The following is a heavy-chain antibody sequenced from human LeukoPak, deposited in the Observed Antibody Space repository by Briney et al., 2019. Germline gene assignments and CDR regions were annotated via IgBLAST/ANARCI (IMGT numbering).Heavy chain of an antibody. V-gene: IGHV3-33*01. D-gene: IGHD4-17*01. CDR1: GFIFSRYD. CDR3: ARDPATVTSHFDY. Sequence: GGSLRLSCVASGFIFSRYDMHWVPQAPGKGLEWVALIWHDGSKTHYADSVKGRFTISRDDSKSTLYVQMNSLRVEDTAVYYCARDPATVTSHFDYWGQGALVTVSS. CDR2: IWHDGSKT. J-gene: IGHJ4*02.